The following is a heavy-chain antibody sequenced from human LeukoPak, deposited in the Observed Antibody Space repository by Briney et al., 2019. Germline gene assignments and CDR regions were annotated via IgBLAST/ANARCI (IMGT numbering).Heavy chain of an antibody. D-gene: IGHD3-3*01. Sequence: GGSLRLSCTSSQLTFNSYAMSWVRQAPGKGLEWVSAISGSGGSTYYADSVKGRFTISRDNSKNTLYLQMNSLRAEDTAVYYCAKEYYDFWSGYPHDYWGQGTLVTVSS. CDR3: AKEYYDFWSGYPHDY. J-gene: IGHJ4*02. V-gene: IGHV3-23*01. CDR1: QLTFNSYA. CDR2: ISGSGGST.